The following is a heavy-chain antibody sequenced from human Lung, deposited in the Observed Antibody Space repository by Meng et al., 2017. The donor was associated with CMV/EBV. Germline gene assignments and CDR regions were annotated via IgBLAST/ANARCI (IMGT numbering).Heavy chain of an antibody. CDR1: GNSISSGESY. D-gene: IGHD1-14*01. CDR3: AREGTNSYYFDY. Sequence: VSGNSISSGESYWSWIRQPPGKGLEWIGYIYESGSTSYNPSLESRVTISVDTSKNQFSLKVMSMTAADTAVYYCAREGTNSYYFDYWGQGTLVTVSS. V-gene: IGHV4-30-4*01. CDR2: IYESGST. J-gene: IGHJ4*02.